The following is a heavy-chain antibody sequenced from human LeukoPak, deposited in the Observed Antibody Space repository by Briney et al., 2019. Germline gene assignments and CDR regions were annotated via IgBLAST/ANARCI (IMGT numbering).Heavy chain of an antibody. CDR1: GFTLRNYA. D-gene: IGHD1-1*01. J-gene: IGHJ6*03. Sequence: GGSLRLSCAASGFTLRNYAMNWAPQAPGKGLEWVSSISSSSSYIYYADSVKGRFTVSRDNAKNSLYLQMNGLRAEDTAVYYCATFRGTYYMDVWGKGPTVTVSS. CDR2: ISSSSSYI. V-gene: IGHV3-21*01. CDR3: ATFRGTYYMDV.